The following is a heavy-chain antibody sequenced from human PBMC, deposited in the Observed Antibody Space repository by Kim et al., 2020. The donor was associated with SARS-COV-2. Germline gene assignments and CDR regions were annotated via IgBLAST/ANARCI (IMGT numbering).Heavy chain of an antibody. Sequence: SETLSLTCTVSGGSISSYYWSWIRQPPGKGLEWIGYIYYSGSTNYNPSLKSRVTISVDTSKNQFSLKLSSVTAADTAVYYCAKIPRTYYDFWSGPYYMDVWGKGTTVTVSS. J-gene: IGHJ6*03. D-gene: IGHD3-3*01. V-gene: IGHV4-59*08. CDR1: GGSISSYY. CDR2: IYYSGST. CDR3: AKIPRTYYDFWSGPYYMDV.